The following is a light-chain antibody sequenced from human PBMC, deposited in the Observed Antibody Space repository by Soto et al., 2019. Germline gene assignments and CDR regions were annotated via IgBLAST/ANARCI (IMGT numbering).Light chain of an antibody. J-gene: IGLJ2*01. CDR2: EVS. CDR3: SSYTSSSTLVL. CDR1: SSDVGGYNY. V-gene: IGLV2-14*01. Sequence: QSALTQPASVSGSPGQSITISCTGSSSDVGGYNYVSWYQQHPAKAPKLMIFEVSYRPSGVSNRFSGSKSGNTASLTISGLQAEDEADYYCSSYTSSSTLVLFGGGTKVTVL.